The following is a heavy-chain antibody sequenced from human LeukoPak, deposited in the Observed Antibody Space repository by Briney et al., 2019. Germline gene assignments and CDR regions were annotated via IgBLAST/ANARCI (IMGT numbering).Heavy chain of an antibody. J-gene: IGHJ6*03. CDR3: AKGGNTMVRGDIYYYYYMDV. CDR1: GFTFSSYA. Sequence: PGGSLRLSCAASGFTFSSYAMSWVRQAPGKGLEWVSAISGSGGSTYYADSVKGRFTISRDNSKNTLYLQMNSLRAEDTAVYYCAKGGNTMVRGDIYYYYYMDVWGKGTTVTVSS. V-gene: IGHV3-23*01. CDR2: ISGSGGST. D-gene: IGHD3-10*01.